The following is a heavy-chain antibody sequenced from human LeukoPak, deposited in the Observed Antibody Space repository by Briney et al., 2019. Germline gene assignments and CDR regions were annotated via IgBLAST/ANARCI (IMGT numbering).Heavy chain of an antibody. J-gene: IGHJ3*02. CDR3: ARMAYGDYGDAFDI. CDR2: ISSSGSTI. Sequence: GGSLRLSXAASGFTFSSYEMNWVRQAPGKGLEWVSYISSSGSTIYYADSVKGRFTISRDNAKNSLYLQMNSLRAEDTAVYYCARMAYGDYGDAFDIWGQGTMVTVSS. V-gene: IGHV3-48*03. D-gene: IGHD4-17*01. CDR1: GFTFSSYE.